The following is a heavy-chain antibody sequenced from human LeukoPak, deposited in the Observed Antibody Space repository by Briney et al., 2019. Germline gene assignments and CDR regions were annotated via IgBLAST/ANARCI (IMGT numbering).Heavy chain of an antibody. CDR1: GYTFTSYY. CDR3: ARDRKVGSSWSNWFDP. V-gene: IGHV1-46*01. D-gene: IGHD6-13*01. J-gene: IGHJ5*02. CDR2: INPSGGST. Sequence: GASVKVSCKASGYTFTSYYMHWVRQAPGQGLEWMGIINPSGGSTSYAQKFQGRVTMTRDTSISTAYMELSRLRSDDTAVYYCARDRKVGSSWSNWFDPWGQGTLVTVSS.